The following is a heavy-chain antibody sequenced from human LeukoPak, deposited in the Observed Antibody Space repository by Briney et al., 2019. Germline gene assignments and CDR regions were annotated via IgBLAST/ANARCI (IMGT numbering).Heavy chain of an antibody. CDR1: GFTFSSHD. V-gene: IGHV3-48*03. J-gene: IGHJ4*02. Sequence: GGSLRLSCVASGFTFSSHDMNWVRQAPGKGLEWVSYISSSYNTIYYGDSVQGRFIISRDNAKNSLSLQMNSLRAEDSGIYYCARATSDSSGYPVSDFWGQGTLVTVSS. D-gene: IGHD3-22*01. CDR3: ARATSDSSGYPVSDF. CDR2: ISSSYNTI.